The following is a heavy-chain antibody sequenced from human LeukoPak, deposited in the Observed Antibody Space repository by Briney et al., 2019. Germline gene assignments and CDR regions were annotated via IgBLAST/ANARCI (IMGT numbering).Heavy chain of an antibody. CDR1: VFTFSIYG. J-gene: IGHJ4*02. V-gene: IGHV3-23*01. CDR2: ISGNGGTT. D-gene: IGHD3-9*01. CDR3: AKRLAGKPPDY. Sequence: GGSLRLSCADSVFTFSIYGMSWVRQAPGKGRGWVSAISGNGGTTYYLDSVKGRFTISRDNSKNTLYLQMNSLRAEDTAIYYCAKRLAGKPPDYWGQGTLVTVSS.